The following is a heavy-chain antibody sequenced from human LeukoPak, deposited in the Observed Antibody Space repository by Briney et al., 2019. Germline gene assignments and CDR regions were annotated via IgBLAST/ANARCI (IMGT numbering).Heavy chain of an antibody. CDR3: AKGSVVVIATNYFDY. J-gene: IGHJ4*02. V-gene: IGHV3-23*01. CDR1: GFTFDDYA. D-gene: IGHD2-15*01. Sequence: GGSLRLSCAASGFTFDDYAMHWVRQAPGKWLEWVSTISGSGTNTYYADSVKGRFTISRDNSKNTLYLQMNSLRAEDTAVYYCAKGSVVVIATNYFDYWGQGTLVTVSS. CDR2: ISGSGTNT.